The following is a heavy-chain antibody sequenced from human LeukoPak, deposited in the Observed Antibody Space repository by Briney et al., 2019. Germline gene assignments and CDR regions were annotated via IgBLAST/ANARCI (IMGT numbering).Heavy chain of an antibody. CDR3: AAQYYGDYRVYGMDV. Sequence: ASVKVSCKASGYSFSNYAIAWVRQAPGQGLEWMGWISSGNGYPTYAQRFQGRVTITTDASTTTAYMELRSLRPDDTAVYYCAAQYYGDYRVYGMDVWGQGTTVTVSS. J-gene: IGHJ6*02. D-gene: IGHD2-21*01. V-gene: IGHV1-18*01. CDR1: GYSFSNYA. CDR2: ISSGNGYP.